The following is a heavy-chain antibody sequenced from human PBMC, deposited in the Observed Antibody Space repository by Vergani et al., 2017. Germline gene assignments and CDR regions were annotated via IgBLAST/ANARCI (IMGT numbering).Heavy chain of an antibody. CDR2: IYYSGRT. V-gene: IGHV4-30-4*08. Sequence: QVQLQESGPGLVKPSQTLSLTCTVSGGSISSGDYYWSWIRQPPGKGLEWIGYIYYSGRTYYNPSLKSRVTISVDTSKNQFSLKLSSVTAADTAVYYCARALVCSGGSCYGYYYYYYGMDVWGQGTTVTVSS. J-gene: IGHJ6*02. D-gene: IGHD2-15*01. CDR1: GGSISSGDYY. CDR3: ARALVCSGGSCYGYYYYYYGMDV.